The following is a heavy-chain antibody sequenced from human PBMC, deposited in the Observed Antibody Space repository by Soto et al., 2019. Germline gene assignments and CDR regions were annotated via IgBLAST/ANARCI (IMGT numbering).Heavy chain of an antibody. Sequence: LCGSASGFTFSSYSMNWVRHAPGKGLEWVSSISSSSSYIYYADSVKGRFTISRDNAKNSLYLQMNSLRAEDTAVYYCARSPGVYRGLFDYWGQVPLVTASS. CDR1: GFTFSSYS. J-gene: IGHJ4*02. V-gene: IGHV3-21*01. CDR3: ARSPGVYRGLFDY. CDR2: ISSSSSYI. D-gene: IGHD1-26*01.